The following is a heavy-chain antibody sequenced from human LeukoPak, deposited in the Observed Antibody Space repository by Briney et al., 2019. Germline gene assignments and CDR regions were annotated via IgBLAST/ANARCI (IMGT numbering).Heavy chain of an antibody. D-gene: IGHD3-10*01. CDR2: INAADSDT. V-gene: IGHV5-51*01. CDR3: ARGRGTGSPIGPRYFDL. CDR1: GYSFTNYW. J-gene: IGHJ2*01. Sequence: GEPLKISCTSSGYSFTNYWIAWVRQLPGKVLEWMGIINAADSDTRYSLSVQGHVTRSADKSIRTVFMKWTSLKASDTDIYYSARGRGTGSPIGPRYFDLWGRGSLVTVSS.